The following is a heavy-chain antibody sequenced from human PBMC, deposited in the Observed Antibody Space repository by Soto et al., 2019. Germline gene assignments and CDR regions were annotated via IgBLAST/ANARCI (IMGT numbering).Heavy chain of an antibody. J-gene: IGHJ6*02. CDR3: ARKTGSVLRFSEWLSPSFYGMDV. CDR1: GGSIGSGDYY. CDR2: IYYSGST. D-gene: IGHD3-3*01. V-gene: IGHV4-30-4*01. Sequence: PSLTCTVPGGSIGSGDYYWSWIRQPPGKGLECIGYIYYSGSTYYNPSLKSRVTISVDTSKNQFSLKLSSVTAADTAVYYCARKTGSVLRFSEWLSPSFYGMDVWGQGTTVTVSS.